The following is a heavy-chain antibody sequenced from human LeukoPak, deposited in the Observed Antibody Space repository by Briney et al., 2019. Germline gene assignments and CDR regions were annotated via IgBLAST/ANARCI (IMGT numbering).Heavy chain of an antibody. CDR3: AREFEYSTSTGLDY. D-gene: IGHD6-6*01. CDR2: ISGSGDTT. V-gene: IGHV3-23*01. CDR1: GFTFRSYA. J-gene: IGHJ4*02. Sequence: PGGSLRLSCAASGFTFRSYAMNWVRQAPGKGLEWVSGISGSGDTTYYADSVKGRFTISRDNSKNTLYLQMNSLRAEDTAVYYCAREFEYSTSTGLDYWGQGTLVTVSS.